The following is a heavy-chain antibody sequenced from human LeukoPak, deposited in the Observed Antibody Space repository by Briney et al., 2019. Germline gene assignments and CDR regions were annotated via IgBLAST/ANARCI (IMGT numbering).Heavy chain of an antibody. D-gene: IGHD5-12*01. Sequence: GASVKVSCKASGYTFTSYAMNWVRQAPGQGPERMGWINTNTGNPTYAQGFTGRFVFSLDTSVSTAYLQISSLKAEDTAVYYCAREATGGPFDYWGQGTLVTVSS. V-gene: IGHV7-4-1*02. J-gene: IGHJ4*02. CDR1: GYTFTSYA. CDR3: AREATGGPFDY. CDR2: INTNTGNP.